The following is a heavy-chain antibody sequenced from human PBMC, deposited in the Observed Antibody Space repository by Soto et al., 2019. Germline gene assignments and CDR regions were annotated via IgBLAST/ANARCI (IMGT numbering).Heavy chain of an antibody. CDR3: ARDLANSYSSSSGAFDI. CDR1: GYTFTGYY. V-gene: IGHV1-2*04. Sequence: GASVKVSCKASGYTFTGYYMHWVRQAPGQGLEWMGWINHNSGGTNYAQKFQGWVTMTRDTSISTAYMELSRLRSDDTAVYYCARDLANSYSSSSGAFDIWGQGTMVTVSS. D-gene: IGHD6-13*01. CDR2: INHNSGGT. J-gene: IGHJ3*02.